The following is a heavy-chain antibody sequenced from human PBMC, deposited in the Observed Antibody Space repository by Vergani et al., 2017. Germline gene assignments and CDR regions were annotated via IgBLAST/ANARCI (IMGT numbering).Heavy chain of an antibody. D-gene: IGHD2-15*01. Sequence: QVQLQESGPGLVKPSETLSLSCIISGGSISTFYWSWIRQPPGKGLEWIGYVFHSGSTNYSPSLKSRVTISMDTSQNQFSLELYSVTAADTAVYYCARYPGCSGGSCYSADYWGQGILVTVSS. CDR1: GGSISTFY. V-gene: IGHV4-59*01. CDR2: VFHSGST. J-gene: IGHJ4*02. CDR3: ARYPGCSGGSCYSADY.